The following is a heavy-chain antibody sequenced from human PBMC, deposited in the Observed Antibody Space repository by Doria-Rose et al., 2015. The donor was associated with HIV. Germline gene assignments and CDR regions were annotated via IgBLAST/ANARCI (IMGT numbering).Heavy chain of an antibody. V-gene: IGHV2-26*01. D-gene: IGHD6-13*01. J-gene: IGHJ4*02. CDR1: GVSLSSPGMG. Sequence: SGPVLVKPTETLTLTCTVSGVSLSSPGMGVSWIRQPPGKALEWLANIFSDDERSYKTSLKSRLTISRGTSKSRLVLTMTDMDPVDTSTYYCARIKSSRWYHKYYFDFWGQGTLVIVS. CDR3: ARIKSSRWYHKYYFDF. CDR2: IFSDDER.